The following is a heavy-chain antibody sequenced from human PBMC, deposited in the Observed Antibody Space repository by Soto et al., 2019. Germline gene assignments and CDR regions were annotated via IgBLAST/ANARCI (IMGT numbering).Heavy chain of an antibody. J-gene: IGHJ3*02. Sequence: PGGSLILSCAASGFTFGSYNMNWVRQAPGKGLEWVSYISTSSTTMYYADSVKGRFTISRDNAKNSLYLQMNSLTAEDTAVYYCARALTGDASDIWGQGTMVTVSS. CDR2: ISTSSTTM. V-gene: IGHV3-48*01. CDR1: GFTFGSYN. D-gene: IGHD3-10*01. CDR3: ARALTGDASDI.